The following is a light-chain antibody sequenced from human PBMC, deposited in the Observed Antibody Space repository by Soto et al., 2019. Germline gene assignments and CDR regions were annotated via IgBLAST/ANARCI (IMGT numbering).Light chain of an antibody. Sequence: IVMTQSPATLSVSPGERATLSCRASQSINSNLSWYQQQHGQAPRLLMFRASIRATGFPARFSGSGSGTEFNITISSLQSEDSAIYYCQQYNNWPRATFGGGTKVEIK. J-gene: IGKJ4*01. V-gene: IGKV3-15*01. CDR3: QQYNNWPRAT. CDR1: QSINSN. CDR2: RAS.